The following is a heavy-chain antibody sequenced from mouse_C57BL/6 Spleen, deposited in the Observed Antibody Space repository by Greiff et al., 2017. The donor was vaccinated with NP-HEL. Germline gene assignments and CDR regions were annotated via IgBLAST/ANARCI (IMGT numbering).Heavy chain of an antibody. V-gene: IGHV5-4*01. CDR1: GFTFSSYA. CDR3: ARDGGTWYFDY. D-gene: IGHD3-3*01. Sequence: DVHLVESGGGLVKPGGSLKLSCAASGFTFSSYAMSWVRQTPEKRLEWVATISDGGSYTYYPDNVKGRFTISRDNAKNNLYLQMSHLKSEDTAMYYCARDGGTWYFDYWGQGTTLTVSS. J-gene: IGHJ2*01. CDR2: ISDGGSYT.